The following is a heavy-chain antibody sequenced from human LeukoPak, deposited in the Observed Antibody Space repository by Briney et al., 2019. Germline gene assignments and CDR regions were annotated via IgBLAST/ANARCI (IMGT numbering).Heavy chain of an antibody. CDR2: ISYDGSNK. D-gene: IGHD2-15*01. CDR3: AKELVAATQYYYYYYGMDV. V-gene: IGHV3-30*04. Sequence: GGSLRLSCAASGFTFSSYAMHWVRQAPGKGLEWVAVISYDGSNKYYADSVKGRFTISRDNSKNTLYLQMNSLRAEDTAVYYCAKELVAATQYYYYYYGMDVWGKGTTVTVSS. J-gene: IGHJ6*04. CDR1: GFTFSSYA.